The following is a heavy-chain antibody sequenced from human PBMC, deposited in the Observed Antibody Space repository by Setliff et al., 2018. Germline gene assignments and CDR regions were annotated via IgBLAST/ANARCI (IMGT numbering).Heavy chain of an antibody. CDR2: IIPIFGTA. Sequence: SVKVSCKASGGTFSSYAISWVRQAPGQGLEWMGGIIPIFGTANYAQKFQGRVXITTXXXTXTXXXXXXXXXXXXXXXXYCARGRTDYDILTGYNLNYYYYMDVWGKGTTVTVSS. CDR3: ARGRTDYDILTGYNLNYYYYMDV. V-gene: IGHV1-69*05. D-gene: IGHD3-9*01. CDR1: GGTFSSYA. J-gene: IGHJ6*03.